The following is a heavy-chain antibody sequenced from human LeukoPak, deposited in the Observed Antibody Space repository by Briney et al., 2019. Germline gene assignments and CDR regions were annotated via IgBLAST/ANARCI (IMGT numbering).Heavy chain of an antibody. J-gene: IGHJ4*02. CDR1: GFTFSSYA. CDR3: AKKRLRFLEWLLYYFDY. Sequence: GGSLRLSCAASGFTFSSYAMSWVRQAPGKGLEWVSAISGSGGSTYYADSVKGRFTISRDNSKNTLYLQMNSLRAEDTAVYYCAKKRLRFLEWLLYYFDYWGQGTLVTVSS. D-gene: IGHD3-3*01. V-gene: IGHV3-23*01. CDR2: ISGSGGST.